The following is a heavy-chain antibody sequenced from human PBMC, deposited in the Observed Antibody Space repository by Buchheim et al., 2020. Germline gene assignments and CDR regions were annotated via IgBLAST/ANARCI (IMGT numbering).Heavy chain of an antibody. Sequence: EVQLLESGGGLVQPGGSLRLSCAASGFTFSSYAMSWVRQAPGKGLEWVSAISGSGGSTYYADSVNGRFTISRDNSTNTLYLQMNSLRAEDTAVYYCAKDRYDSSGYYPEIFDYWGQGTL. CDR1: GFTFSSYA. J-gene: IGHJ4*02. CDR3: AKDRYDSSGYYPEIFDY. D-gene: IGHD3-22*01. CDR2: ISGSGGST. V-gene: IGHV3-23*01.